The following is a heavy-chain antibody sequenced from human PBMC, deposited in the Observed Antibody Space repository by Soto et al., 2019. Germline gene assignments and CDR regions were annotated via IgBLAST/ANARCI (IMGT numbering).Heavy chain of an antibody. CDR3: ARGSAYSDYDLEY. J-gene: IGHJ4*02. Sequence: EVQLLESGGGLVRPGGSLRLSCAASGFTFSSYAMTWVRQAPGKGLEWVSGVSGTGGSAYYEDSVKGRCTISRDKSTNTVYLHMHSLRAEDTAADYCARGSAYSDYDLEYWGQGTLVTVSS. D-gene: IGHD4-17*01. V-gene: IGHV3-23*01. CDR1: GFTFSSYA. CDR2: VSGTGGSA.